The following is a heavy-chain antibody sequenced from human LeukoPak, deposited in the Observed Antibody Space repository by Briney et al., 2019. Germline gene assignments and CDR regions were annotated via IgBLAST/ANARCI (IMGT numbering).Heavy chain of an antibody. CDR3: ARDPHEFSSGWSHFDY. V-gene: IGHV1-69*06. D-gene: IGHD6-19*01. Sequence: RASVKVSCKASGGTFSSYAISWVRQAPGQGLEWMGGIIPIFGTANYAQKFQGRVTITADKSTSTAYMELRSLRSDDTAVYYCARDPHEFSSGWSHFDYWGQGTLVTVSS. J-gene: IGHJ4*02. CDR1: GGTFSSYA. CDR2: IIPIFGTA.